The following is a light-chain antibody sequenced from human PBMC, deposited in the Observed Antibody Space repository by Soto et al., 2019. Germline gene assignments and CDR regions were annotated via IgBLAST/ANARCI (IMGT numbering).Light chain of an antibody. CDR3: QKYDKSQPMYI. CDR1: QSVSSSY. V-gene: IGKV3-20*01. CDR2: GAS. Sequence: EIVLTQSPGTLSLSPGERAALSCRASQSVSSSYLALYQQKPGQAPRLLIYGASSRATGIPDRFSGSGSGTDFTLTISRLEPEDFAVYYCQKYDKSQPMYIFGQGTKLEIK. J-gene: IGKJ2*01.